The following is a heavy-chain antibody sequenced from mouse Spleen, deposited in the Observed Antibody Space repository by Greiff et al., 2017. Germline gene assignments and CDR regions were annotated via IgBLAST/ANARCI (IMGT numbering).Heavy chain of an antibody. CDR1: GYNFTSYW. Sequence: QVQLQQPGAELVKPGTSVKLSCKASGYNFTSYWINWVKLRPGQGLEWIGDIYPGSGSTNYNEKFKSKATLTVDTSSSTAYMQLSSLASEDSALYYCALYYGNFYAMDYWGQGTSVTVSS. CDR3: ALYYGNFYAMDY. CDR2: IYPGSGST. D-gene: IGHD2-1*01. V-gene: IGHV1-55*01. J-gene: IGHJ4*01.